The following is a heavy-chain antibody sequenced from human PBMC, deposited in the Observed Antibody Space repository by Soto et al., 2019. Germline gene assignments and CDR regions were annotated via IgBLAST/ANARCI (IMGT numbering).Heavy chain of an antibody. CDR3: VRAQLTGTGFPLYGMDV. D-gene: IGHD1-7*01. Sequence: SGPTLVNPTQTLTLTCTFSGFSLSTSGMCVSWIRQPPGKALEWLALIDWDDDKYYSTSLKTRLTISKDTSKNQVVLTMTNMDPVDTATYYCVRAQLTGTGFPLYGMDVWGQGTTVTVSS. V-gene: IGHV2-70*01. J-gene: IGHJ6*02. CDR2: IDWDDDK. CDR1: GFSLSTSGMC.